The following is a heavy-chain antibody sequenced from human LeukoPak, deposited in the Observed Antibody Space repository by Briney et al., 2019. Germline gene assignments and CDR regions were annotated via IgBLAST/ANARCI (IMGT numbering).Heavy chain of an antibody. V-gene: IGHV3-15*01. J-gene: IGHJ2*01. CDR2: IKSKPDGETT. CDR3: ATGRDFDL. Sequence: PGRSLRLSCAGSGFTFSNAWMNWVRQAPGKGQEWVGRIKSKPDGETTDYAAPVKGRFTISRDDSKNMVYVQMNSLKTEDTAAYYCATGRDFDLWGRGTLVTVSS. CDR1: GFTFSNAW.